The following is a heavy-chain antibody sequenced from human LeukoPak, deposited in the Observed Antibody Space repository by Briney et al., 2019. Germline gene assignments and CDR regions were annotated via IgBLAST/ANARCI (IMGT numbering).Heavy chain of an antibody. CDR2: IGVSQSIM. D-gene: IGHD1-26*01. Sequence: PGGSLRLFCAASGFTFSGGSMNWVRQAPGKGLEWVAHIGVSQSIMYYADSVKGRFTISRDNAKNSLYLQMNSLRDDDTAVYYCAGDAVGAAPRDAFDIWGKGTIDPVSS. V-gene: IGHV3-48*02. J-gene: IGHJ3*02. CDR1: GFTFSGGS. CDR3: AGDAVGAAPRDAFDI.